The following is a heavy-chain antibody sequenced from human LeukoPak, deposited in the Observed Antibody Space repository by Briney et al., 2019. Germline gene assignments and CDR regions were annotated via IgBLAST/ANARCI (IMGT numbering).Heavy chain of an antibody. CDR1: GGTFSSYA. J-gene: IGHJ6*02. V-gene: IGHV1-69*01. CDR2: IIPIFGTA. Sequence: GASVKVSCTASGGTFSSYAISWVRQAPGQGLEWMGGIIPIFGTANYAQKFQGRVTITADESTSTAYMELSSLRSEDTAVYYCARDITMVRGGFYYYYGMDVWGQGTTVTVSS. D-gene: IGHD3-10*01. CDR3: ARDITMVRGGFYYYYGMDV.